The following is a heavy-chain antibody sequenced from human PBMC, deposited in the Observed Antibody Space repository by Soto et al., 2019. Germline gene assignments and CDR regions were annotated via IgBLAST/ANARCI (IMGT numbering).Heavy chain of an antibody. CDR2: IWYDGSKK. J-gene: IGHJ6*03. Sequence: QVQLVESGGGVVQPGRSLRLSCAASGFTFSSYGMYWVRQAPGKGLEWVALIWYDGSKKYHADSVKGRFTISRDNSKNTLYLQMNSLRAEDTAVYYCARVVRYCSSTSCQKDYYYYMDVWGKGTTVTVS. V-gene: IGHV3-33*01. CDR1: GFTFSSYG. CDR3: ARVVRYCSSTSCQKDYYYYMDV. D-gene: IGHD2-2*01.